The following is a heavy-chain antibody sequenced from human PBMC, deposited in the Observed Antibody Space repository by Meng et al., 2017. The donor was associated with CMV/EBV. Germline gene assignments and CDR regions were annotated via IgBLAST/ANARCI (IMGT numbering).Heavy chain of an antibody. Sequence: GGSLRLSCAASGFTFSSYWMSWVRQAPGKGLEWVANMKQDGSEKYYVDSVKGRFTISRDNAKNSLYLQMNSLRAEDTAVYYCARDRGYYDFWSGYPPYFDYWGQGTLVTVSS. J-gene: IGHJ4*02. V-gene: IGHV3-7*01. D-gene: IGHD3-3*01. CDR2: MKQDGSEK. CDR3: ARDRGYYDFWSGYPPYFDY. CDR1: GFTFSSYW.